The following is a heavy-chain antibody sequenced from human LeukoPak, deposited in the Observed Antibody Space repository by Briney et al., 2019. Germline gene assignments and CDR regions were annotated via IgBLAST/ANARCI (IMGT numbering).Heavy chain of an antibody. CDR1: GYTFTSYD. CDR2: MNPNSGNT. D-gene: IGHD2-2*01. J-gene: IGHJ4*02. V-gene: IGHV1-8*01. Sequence: GASVKVSCKASGYTFTSYDINWVRQATGQGLEWMGWMNPNSGNTGYAQKFQGRVTMTRNTSISTAYMELSSLRSEDTAVYYCARGLFQGGTYIVVVSAATCEFDYWGQGTLVTVSS. CDR3: ARGLFQGGTYIVVVSAATCEFDY.